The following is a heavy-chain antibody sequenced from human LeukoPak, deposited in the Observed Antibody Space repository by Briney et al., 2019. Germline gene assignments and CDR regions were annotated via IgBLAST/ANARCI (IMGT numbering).Heavy chain of an antibody. CDR1: EFTFSSYW. Sequence: HPGGSLRLSCEASEFTFSSYWMHWVRQAPGKGLVWVSRINSDGRTTIYADSVKGRFTISRGNAKNTLYLQMNSLRAEDTAVYYCAREGYYDSSGYSIRFSYWGQGTLVTVSS. D-gene: IGHD3-22*01. CDR3: AREGYYDSSGYSIRFSY. J-gene: IGHJ4*02. V-gene: IGHV3-74*01. CDR2: INSDGRTT.